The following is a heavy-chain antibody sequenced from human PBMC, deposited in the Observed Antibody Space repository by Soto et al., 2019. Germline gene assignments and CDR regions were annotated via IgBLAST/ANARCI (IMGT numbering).Heavy chain of an antibody. D-gene: IGHD3-3*01. V-gene: IGHV3-30*18. CDR1: GFTFSGFA. Sequence: GGPRRLSLPALGFTFSGFARNWVRRAPGKGLGWLAVITYDGSTQYYADSVKGRFTISRDNSKNTLYLQMNSMRAEDTAVYYCAKGDPYYDFWSDPLDYWGQGTLVTVSS. J-gene: IGHJ4*02. CDR2: ITYDGSTQ. CDR3: AKGDPYYDFWSDPLDY.